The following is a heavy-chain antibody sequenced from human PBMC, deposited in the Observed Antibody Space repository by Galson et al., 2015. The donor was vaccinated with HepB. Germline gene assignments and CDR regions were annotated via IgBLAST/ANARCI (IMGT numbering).Heavy chain of an antibody. J-gene: IGHJ6*02. Sequence: ETLSLTCAVYGGSFSGYYWSWIRQPPGKGLEWIGEINHSGSTNYIPSLKSRVTISVDTSKNQFSLNLSSVTAADTAVYFCARRRGYGSGSYSISYYYYGMDVWGQGTTVTVSS. CDR3: ARRRGYGSGSYSISYYYYGMDV. CDR2: INHSGST. V-gene: IGHV4-34*01. D-gene: IGHD3-10*01. CDR1: GGSFSGYY.